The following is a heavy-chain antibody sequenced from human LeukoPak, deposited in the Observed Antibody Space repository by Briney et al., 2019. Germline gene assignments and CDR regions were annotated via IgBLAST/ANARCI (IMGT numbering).Heavy chain of an antibody. CDR2: TYYRSKWFH. J-gene: IGHJ3*02. D-gene: IGHD6-13*01. CDR3: AREYEHQLAYDAFDI. Sequence: SQTLSLTCAISGDSVSSNSAAWNWIRQSPSRGLEWLGRTYYRSKWFHDYAVSVKSRITVNPDTSKNQFSLQLSSVTPEDTAVYYCAREYEHQLAYDAFDIWGQGTMVTVSS. CDR1: GDSVSSNSAA. V-gene: IGHV6-1*01.